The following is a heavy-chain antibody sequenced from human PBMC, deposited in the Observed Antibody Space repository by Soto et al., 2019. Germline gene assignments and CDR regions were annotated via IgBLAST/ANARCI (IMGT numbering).Heavy chain of an antibody. J-gene: IGHJ6*02. CDR3: ARDRSYYGSGPPPGDAYYYYGMDV. V-gene: IGHV1-18*01. CDR1: GYTFTSYG. CDR2: ISAYNGNT. D-gene: IGHD3-10*01. Sequence: GASVKVSCKASGYTFTSYGISWVRQAPGQGLEWMGWISAYNGNTNYAQKLQGRVTMTTDTSTSTAYMELRSLRSDDTAVYYCARDRSYYGSGPPPGDAYYYYGMDVWGQGTTVTVSS.